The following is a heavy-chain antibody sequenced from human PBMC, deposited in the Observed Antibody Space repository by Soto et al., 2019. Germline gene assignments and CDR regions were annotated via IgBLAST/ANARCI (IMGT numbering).Heavy chain of an antibody. D-gene: IGHD3-22*01. V-gene: IGHV4-39*01. J-gene: IGHJ6*02. CDR2: IYHSGST. Sequence: SETLSLTCTVSGGSISSSSYYWGWIRQPPGEGLEWTGSIYHSGSTYYNPSLKSRVTISVDTSKNQFSLKLSSVTAADTAVYYCGYYDSSGYYYVGREYYYYGMDVWGQGTTVTVSS. CDR1: GGSISSSSYY. CDR3: GYYDSSGYYYVGREYYYYGMDV.